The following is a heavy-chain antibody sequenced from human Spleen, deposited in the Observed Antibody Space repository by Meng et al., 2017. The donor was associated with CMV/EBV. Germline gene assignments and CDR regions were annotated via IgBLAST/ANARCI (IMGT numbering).Heavy chain of an antibody. CDR2: IYASGTA. Sequence: GGSLRLSCAASGLTVSSSYMNWVRQAPGKGPEWVSIIYASGTAYHADSVKGRFTISRDNLKNTLYLQMDSLRAEDTAVYYCARDRGELMYYFDYWGQGTLVTVSS. J-gene: IGHJ4*02. D-gene: IGHD1-26*01. V-gene: IGHV3-53*01. CDR3: ARDRGELMYYFDY. CDR1: GLTVSSSY.